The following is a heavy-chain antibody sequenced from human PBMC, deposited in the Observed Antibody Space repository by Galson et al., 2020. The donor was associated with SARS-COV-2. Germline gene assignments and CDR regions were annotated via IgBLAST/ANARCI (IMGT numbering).Heavy chain of an antibody. J-gene: IGHJ2*01. CDR3: ARAAKWYFDL. CDR1: GFTFSSYG. V-gene: IGHV3-33*01. Sequence: GGSLRLSCAASGFTFSSYGMHWVRQAPGKGLEWVAVIWYDGSNKYYADSVKGRFTISRDNSKNTLYLQMNSLRAEDTAVYYCARAAKWYFDLWDRGTLVTVSS. CDR2: IWYDGSNK.